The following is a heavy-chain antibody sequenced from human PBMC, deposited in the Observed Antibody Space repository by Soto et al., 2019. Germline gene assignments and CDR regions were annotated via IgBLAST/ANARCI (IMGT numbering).Heavy chain of an antibody. CDR2: IYPGDSDT. D-gene: IGHD1-7*01. J-gene: IGHJ6*02. Sequence: PGESLKISCKASGYSFSSYWIGWVRQMPGKGLEWMGIIYPGDSDTKYSPSLQGQVTISADTSISTAYLQWTSLKASDTAMYYCARCRNWNYGDYYYGMDVWGQGTTVTVSS. CDR3: ARCRNWNYGDYYYGMDV. CDR1: GYSFSSYW. V-gene: IGHV5-51*01.